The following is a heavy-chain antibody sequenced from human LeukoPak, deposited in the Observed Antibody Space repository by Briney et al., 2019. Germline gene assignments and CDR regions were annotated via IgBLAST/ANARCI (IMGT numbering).Heavy chain of an antibody. V-gene: IGHV4-61*08. D-gene: IGHD5-18*01. CDR1: GGSISSGGYY. CDR3: ARHGTGYSYGLAYYYGMDV. CDR2: IYYSGST. J-gene: IGHJ6*02. Sequence: PSQTLSLTCTVSGGSISSGGYYWSWIRQPPGKGLEWIGYIYYSGSTNYNPSLKSRVTISVDTSKNQFSLKLSSVTAADTAVYYCARHGTGYSYGLAYYYGMDVWGQGTTVTVSS.